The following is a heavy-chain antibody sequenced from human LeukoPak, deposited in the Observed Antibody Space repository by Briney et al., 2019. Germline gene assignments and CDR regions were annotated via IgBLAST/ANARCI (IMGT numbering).Heavy chain of an antibody. V-gene: IGHV4-30-2*01. CDR3: ARGGRRWAVAGTSEYFQH. Sequence: PSETLSLTCAVSGGSISSGGYSWTWIRQPPGKGLEWIGYIYHSGSTYYNPSLKSRVTISVDRSKNQFSLKLSSVTAADTAVYYCARGGRRWAVAGTSEYFQHWGQGTLVTVSS. J-gene: IGHJ1*01. CDR2: IYHSGST. D-gene: IGHD6-19*01. CDR1: GGSISSGGYS.